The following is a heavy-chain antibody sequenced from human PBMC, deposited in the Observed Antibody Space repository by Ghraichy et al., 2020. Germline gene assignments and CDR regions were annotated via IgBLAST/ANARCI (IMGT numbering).Heavy chain of an antibody. V-gene: IGHV6-1*01. J-gene: IGHJ3*02. Sequence: SQTLSLTCAISGDSVSSNRATWNWIRPSPSKGLEWLGRTYYRSKWYNDYAVSVQSRININPDTSKNQFSLQLNSVTPEDSAVYYCARVGGIVGATGAFGIWGPGVMVTVAS. CDR1: GDSVSSNRAT. CDR3: ARVGGIVGATGAFGI. CDR2: TYYRSKWYN. D-gene: IGHD1-26*01.